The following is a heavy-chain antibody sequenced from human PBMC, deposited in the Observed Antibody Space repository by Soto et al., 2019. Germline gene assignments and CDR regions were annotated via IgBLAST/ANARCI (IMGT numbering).Heavy chain of an antibody. CDR1: GVSFSGYS. CDR3: AHCSGGSCYSRSFAF. Sequence: GGSLRLCCETSGVSFSGYSMAWVRQAPGKGLEWVSAISGSGTTTFYTDSVQGRFTISRDNSLSTLYLHMNSLRAEDTALYFCAHCSGGSCYSRSFAFWGQGTMVTVSS. CDR2: ISGSGTTT. J-gene: IGHJ3*01. D-gene: IGHD2-15*01. V-gene: IGHV3-23*01.